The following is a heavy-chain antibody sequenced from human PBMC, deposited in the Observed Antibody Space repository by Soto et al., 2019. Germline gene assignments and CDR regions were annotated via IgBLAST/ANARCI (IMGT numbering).Heavy chain of an antibody. Sequence: QVQLVESGGGVIQPGGSLRLSCAASGFTFSSYGMHWVRQAPGKGLEWVAVISNDGSNKYYADSVKGRFTISRDNSKNTLYLQMNSLRAEDTAVYYCANALVLLITMVRRVGPFAYCGQGTLVTVSS. J-gene: IGHJ4*02. V-gene: IGHV3-30*18. CDR3: ANALVLLITMVRRVGPFAY. CDR2: ISNDGSNK. CDR1: GFTFSSYG. D-gene: IGHD3-10*01.